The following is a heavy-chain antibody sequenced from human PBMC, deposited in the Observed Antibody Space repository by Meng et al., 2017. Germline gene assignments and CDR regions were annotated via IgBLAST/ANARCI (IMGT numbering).Heavy chain of an antibody. CDR3: ARVQNYYGSGSYYYFDY. CDR2: IYYSGST. Sequence: SETLSLTCTVSGGSISSYYWSWIRRPPGKGLEWIGYIYYSGSTNYNPSLKSRVTISVDTSKNQFSLKLSSVTAADTAVYYCARVQNYYGSGSYYYFDYWGQGTLVTVSS. CDR1: GGSISSYY. J-gene: IGHJ4*02. V-gene: IGHV4-59*01. D-gene: IGHD3-10*01.